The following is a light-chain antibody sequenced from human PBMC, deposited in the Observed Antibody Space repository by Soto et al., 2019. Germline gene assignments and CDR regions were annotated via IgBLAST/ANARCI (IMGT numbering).Light chain of an antibody. CDR2: SNN. CDR1: SSNIGSNY. CDR3: AAWDDSLSGYYV. V-gene: IGLV1-47*02. Sequence: QSVLTQPPSASGTPGQRVTISCSGSSSNIGSNYVYWYQQLPGTAPKLLIYSNNQRPSGVPDRFSGSKSGTSASLAISGLRSEDEADYYCAAWDDSLSGYYVFXTGTKVTVL. J-gene: IGLJ1*01.